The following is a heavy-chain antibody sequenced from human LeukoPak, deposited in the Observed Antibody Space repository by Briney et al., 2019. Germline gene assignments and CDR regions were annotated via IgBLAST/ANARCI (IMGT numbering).Heavy chain of an antibody. CDR3: ARVDRRSYYFDY. CDR1: GFTFSSYS. CDR2: IGSSSSTI. Sequence: PGGSLRLSCAASGFTFSSYSMNWVRQAPGKGLEWVSYIGSSSSTIYYADSVKGRFTISRDNAKNSLYLQMNSLRAEDTAVYYCARVDRRSYYFDYWGQGTLVTVSS. J-gene: IGHJ4*02. D-gene: IGHD1-26*01. V-gene: IGHV3-48*01.